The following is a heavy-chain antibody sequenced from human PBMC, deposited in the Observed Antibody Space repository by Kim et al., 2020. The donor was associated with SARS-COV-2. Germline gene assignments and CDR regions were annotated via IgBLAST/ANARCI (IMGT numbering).Heavy chain of an antibody. CDR3: ARAEVVPAASYAFDI. V-gene: IGHV1-69*01. D-gene: IGHD2-2*01. Sequence: QKFQGRVTITADESTSTAYMELSSLRSEDTAVYYCARAEVVPAASYAFDIWGQGTMVTVSS. J-gene: IGHJ3*02.